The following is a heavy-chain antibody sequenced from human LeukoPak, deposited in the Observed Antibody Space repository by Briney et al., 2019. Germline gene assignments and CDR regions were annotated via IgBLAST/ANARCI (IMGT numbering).Heavy chain of an antibody. CDR1: GGSFSGYY. Sequence: SETLSLTCAVYGGSFSGYYWSWIRQPPGKGLEGIGEINHSGSTNYNPSLKSRVTISVDTSKNQFSLKLSSVTAADTAVYYCARRPSSGWYQHTTRRSGFDPWGQGTLVTVSS. J-gene: IGHJ5*02. CDR2: INHSGST. CDR3: ARRPSSGWYQHTTRRSGFDP. D-gene: IGHD6-19*01. V-gene: IGHV4-34*01.